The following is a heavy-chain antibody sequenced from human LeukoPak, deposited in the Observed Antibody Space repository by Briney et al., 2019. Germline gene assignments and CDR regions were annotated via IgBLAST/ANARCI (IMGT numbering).Heavy chain of an antibody. CDR3: AIPDSIAAAGLYYYYMDV. CDR1: GGTFSSYA. V-gene: IGHV1-69*05. Sequence: ASVKVSCKASGGTFSSYAISWVRQAPGQGLEWMGGIIPIFGTANYAQKFQGRVTITTDESTSTAYMELSSLRSEDTAVYYCAIPDSIAAAGLYYYYMDVWGKGTTVTVSS. D-gene: IGHD6-13*01. CDR2: IIPIFGTA. J-gene: IGHJ6*03.